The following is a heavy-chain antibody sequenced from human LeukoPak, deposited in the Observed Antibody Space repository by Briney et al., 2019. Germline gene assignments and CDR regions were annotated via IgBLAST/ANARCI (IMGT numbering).Heavy chain of an antibody. Sequence: PSETLSLTCTVSGGSISSGGYYWSWIRQHPGKGLEWIGYIYYSGSTYYNPSLKSRVTISVDTSKNQFSLKLSSVTAADTAVYCCSQSLRNGRFDYWGQGTLVTVSS. D-gene: IGHD2-8*01. CDR3: SQSLRNGRFDY. CDR1: GGSISSGGYY. J-gene: IGHJ4*02. V-gene: IGHV4-31*03. CDR2: IYYSGST.